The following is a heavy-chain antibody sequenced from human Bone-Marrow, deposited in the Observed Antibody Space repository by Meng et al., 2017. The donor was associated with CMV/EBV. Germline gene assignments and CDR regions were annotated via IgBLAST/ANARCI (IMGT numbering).Heavy chain of an antibody. CDR2: MNPNSGNT. D-gene: IGHD6-19*01. CDR3: ASTSSGWYSLDY. J-gene: IGHJ4*02. CDR1: GYTFTSYD. Sequence: SVKVSCKASGYTFTSYDINWVRQATGQGLEWMGWMNPNSGNTGYAQKFQGRVTMTRDTSTSTVYMELSSLRSEDTAVYYCASTSSGWYSLDYWGQGTLVTVSS. V-gene: IGHV1-8*01.